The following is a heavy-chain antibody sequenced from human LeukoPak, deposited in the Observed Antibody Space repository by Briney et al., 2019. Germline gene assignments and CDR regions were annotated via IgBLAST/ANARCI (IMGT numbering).Heavy chain of an antibody. J-gene: IGHJ4*02. Sequence: GGSLRLSCAASGFTFSSYGMHWVRQAPGKGLEWVAVISYDGSNKYYADSVKGRFTISRDNSKNTLYLQMNSLRAEDTAVYYCAKEREGYYFDYWGQGTLVTASS. CDR3: AKEREGYYFDY. CDR1: GFTFSSYG. V-gene: IGHV3-30*18. CDR2: ISYDGSNK.